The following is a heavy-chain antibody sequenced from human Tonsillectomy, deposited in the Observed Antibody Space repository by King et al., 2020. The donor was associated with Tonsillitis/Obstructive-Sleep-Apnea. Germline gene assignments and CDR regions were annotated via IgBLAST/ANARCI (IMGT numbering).Heavy chain of an antibody. V-gene: IGHV3-15*01. CDR3: TTGTLRFWAFDI. J-gene: IGHJ3*02. D-gene: IGHD3-3*01. Sequence: VQLVESGGGLVKPGGSLRLSCAASGLTVSYAWMSWVRQAPGKGLEWVGRLKSKTDGGTADYAAPVKGRFTISRDDSKNTLYVQMNSLTTEDTAVYYGTTGTLRFWAFDIWGQGTMVTVSS. CDR2: LKSKTDGGTA. CDR1: GLTVSYAW.